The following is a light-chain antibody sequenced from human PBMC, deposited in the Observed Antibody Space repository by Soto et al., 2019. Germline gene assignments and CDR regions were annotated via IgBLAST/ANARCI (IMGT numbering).Light chain of an antibody. CDR2: AAS. Sequence: DMQMTQSPSSVSASVGDRVTITCRESQGISGWLAWYQQKPGKAPKLLIYAASTLQSGVPSRFSGSGSGTDFTLTISSLQPEDFATYYCQQASSFLFTFGPGTKVDIK. J-gene: IGKJ3*01. CDR3: QQASSFLFT. CDR1: QGISGW. V-gene: IGKV1-12*02.